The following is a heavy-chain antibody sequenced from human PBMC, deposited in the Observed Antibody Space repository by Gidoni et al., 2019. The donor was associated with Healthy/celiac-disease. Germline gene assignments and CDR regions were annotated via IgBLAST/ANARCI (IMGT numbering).Heavy chain of an antibody. V-gene: IGHV3-21*01. D-gene: IGHD6-13*01. Sequence: EVQLVESGGGLVKPGGSLRLSCAASGFIFSSYSMNWVGQAPGKGLEWVSSISSRSSYIYYAESVKGRFTISRENAKNSLYLQMNSRRAEDTAVYYCARDSRAAAGIRFDPWGQGTLVTVSS. CDR3: ARDSRAAAGIRFDP. CDR2: ISSRSSYI. CDR1: GFIFSSYS. J-gene: IGHJ5*02.